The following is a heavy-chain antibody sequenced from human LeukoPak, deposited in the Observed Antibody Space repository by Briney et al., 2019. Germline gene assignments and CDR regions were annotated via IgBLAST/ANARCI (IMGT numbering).Heavy chain of an antibody. D-gene: IGHD3-10*01. CDR2: ISSSSSYI. V-gene: IGHV3-21*04. Sequence: GGSLRLSCAASGFTFSSYSMNWVRQAPGKGLEWVSSISSSSSYIYYADSVKGRFTISRDNSKNTLYLQMNSLRAEDTAVYYCAKWGTMVRGVSNWFDPWGQGTLVTVSS. J-gene: IGHJ5*02. CDR3: AKWGTMVRGVSNWFDP. CDR1: GFTFSSYS.